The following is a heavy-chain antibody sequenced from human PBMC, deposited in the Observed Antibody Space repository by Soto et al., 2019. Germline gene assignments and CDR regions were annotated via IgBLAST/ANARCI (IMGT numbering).Heavy chain of an antibody. Sequence: QIALMESGPALVKPTQTLTLTCTVSGFSVSTRGVAVGWIRQPPGKALEWLALIYWDDDKRYSPSLKSRLTITKDTSRNQVVLTMTNVDPVDTATYYCAQRTVAQQPTSWFDPWGQGTLVTVSS. CDR3: AQRTVAQQPTSWFDP. J-gene: IGHJ5*02. V-gene: IGHV2-5*02. CDR1: GFSVSTRGVA. D-gene: IGHD2-2*01. CDR2: IYWDDDK.